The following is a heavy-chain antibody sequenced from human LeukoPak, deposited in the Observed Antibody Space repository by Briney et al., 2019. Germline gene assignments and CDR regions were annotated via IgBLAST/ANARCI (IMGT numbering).Heavy chain of an antibody. Sequence: GGSLRLSCAASGFTFSSYAMSWVRQAPGKGLEWVSAISGSGGSTYYADSVKGRFTISRDNSKNTLSLQVNTLRAEDTAVYYCARASGIYGSGWYFDYWGQGTLVTVSS. CDR3: ARASGIYGSGWYFDY. J-gene: IGHJ4*02. CDR2: ISGSGGST. D-gene: IGHD6-19*01. V-gene: IGHV3-23*01. CDR1: GFTFSSYA.